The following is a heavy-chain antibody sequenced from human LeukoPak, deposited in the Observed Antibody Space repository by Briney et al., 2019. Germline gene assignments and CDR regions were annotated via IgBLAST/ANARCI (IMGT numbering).Heavy chain of an antibody. J-gene: IGHJ4*02. Sequence: GGSLRLSCAASGFTFSSYAMSWVRQAPGKGLEWVSAISGSGGSTYYADSVKGRFTISRDNSKNTPYVQMNSLRAEETAVYYCAKGYGNSWPSRGAFFDYWGQGTLVTVSS. CDR2: ISGSGGST. CDR1: GFTFSSYA. D-gene: IGHD6-13*01. V-gene: IGHV3-23*01. CDR3: AKGYGNSWPSRGAFFDY.